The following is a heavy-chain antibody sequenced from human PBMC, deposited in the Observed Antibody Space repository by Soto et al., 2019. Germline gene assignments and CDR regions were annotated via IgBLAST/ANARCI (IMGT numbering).Heavy chain of an antibody. Sequence: QVQLVQSGAEVKKPGASVKVSCKASGYTFTSYGISWVRQAPGQGLEWMGWISAYNGNTNYAQKLQGRVTMTTDTXXXXXXXXXXXXXXXXXXXXXXXXXXHGDPYYWGQGTLVTVSS. CDR2: ISAYNGNT. CDR3: XXXXHGDPYY. J-gene: IGHJ4*02. D-gene: IGHD4-17*01. V-gene: IGHV1-18*01. CDR1: GYTFTSYG.